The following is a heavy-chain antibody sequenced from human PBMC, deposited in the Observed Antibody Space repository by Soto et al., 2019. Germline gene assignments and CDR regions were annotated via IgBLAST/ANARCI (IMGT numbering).Heavy chain of an antibody. Sequence: SETLSLTCAVSSGSIDNVYWWSWVRQSPGKGLEWIGETSHDGVTNYNPSLEGRVTISVDTSKNQFSLKLSSVTAADTAVYYCARDGVVVVTSHYYYGMDVWGQGTTVTVSS. D-gene: IGHD3-22*01. CDR2: TSHDGVT. J-gene: IGHJ6*02. CDR1: SGSIDNVYW. V-gene: IGHV4-4*02. CDR3: ARDGVVVVTSHYYYGMDV.